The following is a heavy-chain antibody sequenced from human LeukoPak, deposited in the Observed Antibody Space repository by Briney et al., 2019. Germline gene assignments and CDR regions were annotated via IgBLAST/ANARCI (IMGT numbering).Heavy chain of an antibody. D-gene: IGHD3-10*01. J-gene: IGHJ4*02. CDR3: ARLGPYGSGSYYFDY. Sequence: GESLKISCKGSGYSFTSYWIGWVRQLPGKGLEWMGIIYPGDSDTRYSPSFQGQVTISADKSISTAYLQWSSLKASDTAMYYCARLGPYGSGSYYFDYWGQGTLVTVSS. V-gene: IGHV5-51*01. CDR2: IYPGDSDT. CDR1: GYSFTSYW.